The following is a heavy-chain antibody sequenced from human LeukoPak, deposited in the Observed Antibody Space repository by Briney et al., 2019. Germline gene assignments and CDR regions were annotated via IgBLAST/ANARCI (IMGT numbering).Heavy chain of an antibody. CDR2: INAGNGNR. CDR1: GGTFSSYA. CDR3: ARVSDDSGWNFDY. Sequence: ASVKVSCKASGGTFSSYAISWVRQAPGQRLEWMGWINAGNGNRKYSQKFQDRVTITREPSATTAYMELNSLTSEDTAVYYCARVSDDSGWNFDYWGQGTLVTVSS. V-gene: IGHV1-3*01. D-gene: IGHD6-19*01. J-gene: IGHJ4*02.